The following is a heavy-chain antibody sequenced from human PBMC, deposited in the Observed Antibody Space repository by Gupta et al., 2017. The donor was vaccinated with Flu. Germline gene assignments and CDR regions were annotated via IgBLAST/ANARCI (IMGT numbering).Heavy chain of an antibody. Sequence: EVQLVQSGAEVKKPGESLRTSCKGSGYSFPSYWISWVRQIPGKGLEWMGRIDPSDSYTNYSPSFQGHVTISADKSISTAYLQWSSLKASDTAMYYCARHVREWFGELLPQDFDYWGQGTLVTVSS. D-gene: IGHD3-10*01. CDR3: ARHVREWFGELLPQDFDY. CDR1: GYSFPSYW. CDR2: IDPSDSYT. J-gene: IGHJ4*02. V-gene: IGHV5-10-1*01.